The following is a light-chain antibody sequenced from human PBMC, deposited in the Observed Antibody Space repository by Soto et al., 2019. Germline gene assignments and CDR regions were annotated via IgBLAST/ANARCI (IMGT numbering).Light chain of an antibody. V-gene: IGKV1-13*02. Sequence: AIQLTQSPSSLSASVGDRVTITCRASPGLASSAFAWYQQKPGKAPKLLIYDVSNLQSGVPSRFSGSGSGTDFTLTISSLQPEDFATYYCQQFDIYPLTFGQGTRLEIK. CDR3: QQFDIYPLT. J-gene: IGKJ5*01. CDR2: DVS. CDR1: PGLASSA.